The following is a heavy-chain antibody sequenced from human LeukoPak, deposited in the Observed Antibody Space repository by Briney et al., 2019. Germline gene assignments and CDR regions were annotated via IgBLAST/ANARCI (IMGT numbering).Heavy chain of an antibody. CDR1: GXSISSYY. V-gene: IGHV4-59*01. Sequence: SETLSLTCTVSGXSISSYYGSWIRQPPGKGLEWIGYIYYSGSTNYNPSLKSRVTISVDTSKNQFSLKLSSVTAADTAVYYCASSLWSYFDYWGQGTLVTVSS. D-gene: IGHD3-10*01. J-gene: IGHJ4*02. CDR2: IYYSGST. CDR3: ASSLWSYFDY.